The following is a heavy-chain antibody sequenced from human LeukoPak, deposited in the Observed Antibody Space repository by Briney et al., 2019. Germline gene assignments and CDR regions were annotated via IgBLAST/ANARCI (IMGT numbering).Heavy chain of an antibody. D-gene: IGHD6-19*01. Sequence: PSETLSLTCTVSRCSVSSAYWSWIRQPPGKRLEWIGYMYNSEITNYNPSLKSRVTMSLDMSKNQFSLDLTSVSEADTAVYYCATGHSSGWFDYWGEGSLVIVSS. V-gene: IGHV4-59*02. CDR1: RCSVSSAY. J-gene: IGHJ4*02. CDR3: ATGHSSGWFDY. CDR2: MYNSEIT.